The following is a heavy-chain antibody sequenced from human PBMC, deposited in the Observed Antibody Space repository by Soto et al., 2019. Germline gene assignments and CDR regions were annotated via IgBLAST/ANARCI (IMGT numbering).Heavy chain of an antibody. D-gene: IGHD5-18*01. CDR2: IYHTGRT. V-gene: IGHV4-39*02. CDR1: GGAIAGSSYY. Sequence: PSETLSLTCTVSGGAIAGSSYYWGWIRQPPGRGLEWIGSIYHTGRTFYNPSLKSRVTVSVDTSRNHFSLKLSSVTAADTAVYYCARPKQPGDLYYFDYWGQGALVTVSS. CDR3: ARPKQPGDLYYFDY. J-gene: IGHJ4*02.